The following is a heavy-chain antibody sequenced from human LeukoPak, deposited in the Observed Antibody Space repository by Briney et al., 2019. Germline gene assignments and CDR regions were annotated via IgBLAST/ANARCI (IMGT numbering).Heavy chain of an antibody. Sequence: GESLKISCKGSGTSFTSYWIRWVRQMPGKGLEWMGRIDPSDSYTNYSPSFQGHVTISADKSISTAYLQWSSLKASDTAMYYCARHIQLWPDFDYWGQGTLVTVSS. CDR1: GTSFTSYW. J-gene: IGHJ4*02. V-gene: IGHV5-10-1*01. CDR3: ARHIQLWPDFDY. D-gene: IGHD5-18*01. CDR2: IDPSDSYT.